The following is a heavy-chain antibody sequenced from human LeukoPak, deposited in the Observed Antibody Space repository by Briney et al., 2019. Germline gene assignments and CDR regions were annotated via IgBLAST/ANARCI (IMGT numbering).Heavy chain of an antibody. Sequence: ASVKVSCKASGYTFTGYYMHWVRQAPGQGLEWMGWITPSSGGAYYAQKFQGWVTMTSDTSISTAYMELSRLRSDDTAVYYCARETPSRYFDYWGQGTPVTVSS. CDR1: GYTFTGYY. J-gene: IGHJ4*02. CDR2: ITPSSGGA. V-gene: IGHV1-2*04. CDR3: ARETPSRYFDY. D-gene: IGHD4-23*01.